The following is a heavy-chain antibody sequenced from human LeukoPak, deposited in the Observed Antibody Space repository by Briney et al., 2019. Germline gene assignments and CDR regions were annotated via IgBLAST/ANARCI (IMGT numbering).Heavy chain of an antibody. CDR1: GFAFSSYA. CDR2: ISGSGGST. J-gene: IGHJ4*02. D-gene: IGHD5-18*01. Sequence: GGSLRLSCAASGFAFSSYAMSWVRQAPGKGLEWVSAISGSGGSTYYADSVKGRFTISRDNSKDTLYLQMNSLRAEDTAVYYCARADWDTAMIDYWGQGTLVTVSS. CDR3: ARADWDTAMIDY. V-gene: IGHV3-23*01.